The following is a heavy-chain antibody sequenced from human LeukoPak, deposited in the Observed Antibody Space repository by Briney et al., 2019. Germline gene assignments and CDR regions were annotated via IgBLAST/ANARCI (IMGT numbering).Heavy chain of an antibody. CDR2: IHYRGTT. CDR1: VGSISSGGYY. D-gene: IGHD3-22*01. CDR3: ARVPLVVYSSGSFDY. Sequence: SQTLSLTCTVSVGSISSGGYYWRWVRPNPGRGLGWVGFIHYRGTTYCTPSLKSRVTTSVDTSNNQFSLRLCSVTAADTAVYYCARVPLVVYSSGSFDYWGQGTLVTVSS. V-gene: IGHV4-31*03. J-gene: IGHJ4*02.